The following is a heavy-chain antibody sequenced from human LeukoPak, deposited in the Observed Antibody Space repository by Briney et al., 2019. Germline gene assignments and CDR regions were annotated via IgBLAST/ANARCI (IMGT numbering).Heavy chain of an antibody. CDR1: GFTFSSYS. Sequence: PGGSLRLSCAASGFTFSSYSMNWVLQAPGKGLEWVSSISSSSSYIYYAGSVKGRFTISRDNAKNSLYLQMNSLRADDTAVYFCARVGDYYYMDVLGKGTTVTVSS. CDR3: ARVGDYYYMDV. D-gene: IGHD2-21*01. J-gene: IGHJ6*03. CDR2: ISSSSSYI. V-gene: IGHV3-21*01.